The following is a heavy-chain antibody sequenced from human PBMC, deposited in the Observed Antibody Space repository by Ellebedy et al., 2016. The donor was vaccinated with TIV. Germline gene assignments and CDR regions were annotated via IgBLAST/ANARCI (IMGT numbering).Heavy chain of an antibody. D-gene: IGHD6-19*01. V-gene: IGHV4-30-4*01. J-gene: IGHJ4*02. CDR3: AVSSGWLISFDY. Sequence: LRLXXTVSGGSISSGDYYWSWIRQPPGKGLEWIGYIYYSGSTYYNPSLKSRVTISVDTSKNQFSLKLSSVTAADTAVYYCAVSSGWLISFDYWGQGTLVTVSS. CDR1: GGSISSGDYY. CDR2: IYYSGST.